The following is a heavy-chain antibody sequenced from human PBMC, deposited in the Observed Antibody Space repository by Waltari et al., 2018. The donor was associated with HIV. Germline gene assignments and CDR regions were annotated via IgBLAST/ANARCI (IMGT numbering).Heavy chain of an antibody. CDR3: ARDPGGNYDSFAFDI. D-gene: IGHD3-22*01. CDR1: GFTCSCYR. V-gene: IGHV3-21*01. CDR2: ISGSPSYI. Sequence: EVQLVESGGGLVKPGGSLRLPCPTSGFTCSCYRMTWVRQAPGKGLEWVSSISGSPSYIYYADSVKGRFTISRDNAKNSLYLQMNSLRAEDTVVYYCARDPGGNYDSFAFDIWGQGTMVTVSS. J-gene: IGHJ3*02.